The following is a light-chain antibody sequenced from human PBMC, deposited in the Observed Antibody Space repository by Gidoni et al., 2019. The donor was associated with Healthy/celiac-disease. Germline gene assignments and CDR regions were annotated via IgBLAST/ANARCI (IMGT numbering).Light chain of an antibody. Sequence: SYELTQPPSVSVSPGQTASITCSGDKLGDKYACWYQQKPGQSPVLVIYQDSKRPSGIPERFSGSNSGNTATLTISGTQAMDEADYYCQAWDSSTLQDVFGTGTKVTVL. CDR1: KLGDKY. CDR3: QAWDSSTLQDV. V-gene: IGLV3-1*01. CDR2: QDS. J-gene: IGLJ1*01.